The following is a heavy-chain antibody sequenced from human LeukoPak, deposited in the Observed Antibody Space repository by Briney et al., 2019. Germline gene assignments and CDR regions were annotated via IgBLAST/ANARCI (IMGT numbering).Heavy chain of an antibody. CDR3: ARDELGYCSSTSCARNYGMDV. V-gene: IGHV3-21*01. J-gene: IGHJ6*04. CDR1: GFTFSSHS. Sequence: KPGGSLRLSCAASGFTFSSHSMNWVRQAPGKGLELVSSIIISSSYIYYSDPVKGRCTISRDDAKNSLYLQMNSLRAEATAVYYCARDELGYCSSTSCARNYGMDVWGKGTTVTVSS. CDR2: IIISSSYI. D-gene: IGHD2-2*03.